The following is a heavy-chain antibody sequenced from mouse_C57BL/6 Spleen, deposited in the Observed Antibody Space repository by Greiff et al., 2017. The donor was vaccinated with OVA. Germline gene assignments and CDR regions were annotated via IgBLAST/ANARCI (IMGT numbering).Heavy chain of an antibody. J-gene: IGHJ1*03. CDR2: IYPGDGDT. V-gene: IGHV1-82*01. D-gene: IGHD2-12*01. Sequence: QVQLQQSGPELVKPGASVKISCKASGYAFSSSWMNWVKQRPGKGLEWIGRIYPGDGDTNYNGKFKGKATLTADKSSSTAYMQLSILTSDDSAVYFCARNYSPYWYFDVWGTGTTVTVSS. CDR1: GYAFSSSW. CDR3: ARNYSPYWYFDV.